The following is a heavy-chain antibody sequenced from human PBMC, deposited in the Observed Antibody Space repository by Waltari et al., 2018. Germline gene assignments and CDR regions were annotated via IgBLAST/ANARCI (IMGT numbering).Heavy chain of an antibody. J-gene: IGHJ4*02. V-gene: IGHV1-46*01. CDR2: INPSGWST. Sequence: QVQLVQSGAEVKKPGASVKVSCKASGYTFPSYYMHWVRQAPGHGLEWMGLINPSGWSTSYEQKCQGRVTRNRDTSTSTVYLERSSLRSEDTAVYYGARVPYYDSSGYFDYWGQGTLV. CDR1: GYTFPSYY. D-gene: IGHD3-22*01. CDR3: ARVPYYDSSGYFDY.